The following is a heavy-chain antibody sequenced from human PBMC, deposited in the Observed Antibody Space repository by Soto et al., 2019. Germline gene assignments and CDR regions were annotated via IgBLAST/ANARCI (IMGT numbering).Heavy chain of an antibody. CDR1: GGSISSSNW. J-gene: IGHJ6*02. D-gene: IGHD5-18*01. Sequence: SETLSLTCAVSGGSISSSNWWSWVRQPPGKGLEWIGEIYHSGSTNYNPSLKSRVTISVDKSKNQFSLKLSSVTAEDTALYYCARGYSYGYYYYGMDVWGQGTTVTVSS. V-gene: IGHV4-4*02. CDR2: IYHSGST. CDR3: ARGYSYGYYYYGMDV.